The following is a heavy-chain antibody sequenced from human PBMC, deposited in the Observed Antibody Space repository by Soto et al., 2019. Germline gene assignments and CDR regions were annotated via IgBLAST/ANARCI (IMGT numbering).Heavy chain of an antibody. D-gene: IGHD5-12*01. J-gene: IGHJ4*02. Sequence: EVQLLESGGDLVQPGGSLRLSCAASGFTFATYTMSWVRQTPGKGLEWVSAITGSGDRTYYADPVKGRFTMSRDNSKNTVDVQMSSLRAEDTAVYYCATNSEATIRVGYDYWGQGTLVTVSS. CDR2: ITGSGDRT. CDR3: ATNSEATIRVGYDY. CDR1: GFTFATYT. V-gene: IGHV3-23*01.